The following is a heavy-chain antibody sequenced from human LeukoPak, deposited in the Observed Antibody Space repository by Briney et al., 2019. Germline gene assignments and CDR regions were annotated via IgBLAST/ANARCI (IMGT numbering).Heavy chain of an antibody. CDR1: GYTFSTYT. J-gene: IGHJ4*02. D-gene: IGHD3-10*02. CDR3: AREGAPMAGELIHSYFAY. CDR2: INTNTGNP. V-gene: IGHV7-4-1*02. Sequence: ASVKVSCKASGYTFSTYTMNWVRQAPGQGLEWMGWINTNTGNPTYAQGFTGRFVFSLDTSVSTAYLQISSLNAEDTALYYCAREGAPMAGELIHSYFAYGGKETLV.